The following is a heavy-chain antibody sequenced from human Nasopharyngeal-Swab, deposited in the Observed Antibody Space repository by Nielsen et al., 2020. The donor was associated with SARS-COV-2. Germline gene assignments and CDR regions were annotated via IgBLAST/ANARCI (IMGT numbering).Heavy chain of an antibody. CDR3: ARPMRPMGHYYFGMDV. CDR1: GYSFTTYW. J-gene: IGHJ6*02. V-gene: IGHV5-51*01. D-gene: IGHD1-26*01. Sequence: GESLKISCKGSGYSFTTYWVGWVRQMPGKGLEWMGIIYPGDSNTRYSPSFQGQVTISVDKYSSTAYLQWSSLKASDTAIYYCARPMRPMGHYYFGMDVWGQGTMVTVSS. CDR2: IYPGDSNT.